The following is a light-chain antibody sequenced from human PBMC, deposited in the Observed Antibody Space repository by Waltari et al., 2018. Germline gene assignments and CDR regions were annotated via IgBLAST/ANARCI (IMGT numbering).Light chain of an antibody. CDR2: QDS. J-gene: IGLJ1*01. Sequence: SYELTQPPSVSVSPGQTASITCSGDKLGDKYASWYQQKPGQPPVLVSYQDSKRPSGIPERFSGSKSANTATLSISGTQAMDEADYYCQAWDSSTAYVFGTGTKVTVL. CDR3: QAWDSSTAYV. CDR1: KLGDKY. V-gene: IGLV3-1*01.